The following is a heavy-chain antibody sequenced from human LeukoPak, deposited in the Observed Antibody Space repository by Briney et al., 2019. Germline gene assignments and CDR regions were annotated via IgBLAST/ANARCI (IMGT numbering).Heavy chain of an antibody. D-gene: IGHD6-19*01. CDR1: GFTFSSYS. CDR2: ISSSSSYI. Sequence: GGSLRLSCAASGFTFSSYSMNWVRQAPGKGLEWVSSISSSSSYIYYADSVKGRFTISRDNAKNSLYLQMDSLRAEDTAVYHCARTPAVAGTAPWGQGTLVTVSS. V-gene: IGHV3-21*01. J-gene: IGHJ5*02. CDR3: ARTPAVAGTAP.